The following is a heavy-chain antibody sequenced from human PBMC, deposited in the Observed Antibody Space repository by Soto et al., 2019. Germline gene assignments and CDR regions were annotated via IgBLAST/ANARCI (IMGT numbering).Heavy chain of an antibody. J-gene: IGHJ4*02. CDR1: GFTFSSSW. D-gene: IGHD6-19*01. CDR2: IKRGGSEK. Sequence: GGSLRLSCAVSGFTFSSSWMSWVRQAPGKGPEWVANIKRGGSEKNYVDSVKGRFTISRDNAENSLYLQMNSLRDEDTAVYYCARDVGSGWFDYWGQGTQVTVSS. CDR3: ARDVGSGWFDY. V-gene: IGHV3-7*03.